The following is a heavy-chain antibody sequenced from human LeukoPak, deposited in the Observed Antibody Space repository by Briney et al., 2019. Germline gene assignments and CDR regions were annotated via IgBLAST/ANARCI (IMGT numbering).Heavy chain of an antibody. V-gene: IGHV4-34*01. CDR3: ARDLDTVTTGPGAFDI. D-gene: IGHD4-17*01. Sequence: SDTLSLTCAVYGGSFSGYFWSWVRQPPGKGLEWIGEINDSGNTNYNPSLKSRVTISVDTSKNQFSLKLSSVTAADTAVYYCARDLDTVTTGPGAFDIWGQGTMVTVSS. CDR2: INDSGNT. CDR1: GGSFSGYF. J-gene: IGHJ3*02.